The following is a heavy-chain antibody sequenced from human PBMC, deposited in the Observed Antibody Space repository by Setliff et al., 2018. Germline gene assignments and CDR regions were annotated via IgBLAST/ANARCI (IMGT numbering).Heavy chain of an antibody. CDR2: IYFNGDT. CDR3: VRVRVVQGYYEFDS. Sequence: SLTCNVSGGSISTSNYHWGWVRQPPGKGLEWIANIYFNGDTVKQPFLKSRVTISIDTSKNQFSLGLSSVIVADSATYYCVRVRVVQGYYEFDSWGQGALVTVSS. J-gene: IGHJ4*02. V-gene: IGHV4-39*07. D-gene: IGHD3-16*01. CDR1: GGSISTSNYH.